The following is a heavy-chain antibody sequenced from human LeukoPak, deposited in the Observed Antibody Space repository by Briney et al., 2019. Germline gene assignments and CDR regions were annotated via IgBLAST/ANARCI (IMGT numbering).Heavy chain of an antibody. V-gene: IGHV4-59*01. CDR3: ARRDSQRLAHYFDY. D-gene: IGHD6-25*01. CDR2: IYYSGIT. CDR1: GGSISSYY. Sequence: PSETLSLTCTVSGGSISSYYWSWLRQSPGKGLEWIGYIYYSGITNYNPSLKSRVTISVDTSKNQFSLKLSSVTAADTAVYYCARRDSQRLAHYFDYWGQGTLVTVSS. J-gene: IGHJ4*02.